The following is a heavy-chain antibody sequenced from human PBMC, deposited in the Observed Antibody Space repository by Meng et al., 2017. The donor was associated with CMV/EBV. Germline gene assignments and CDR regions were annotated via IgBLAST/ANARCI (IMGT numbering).Heavy chain of an antibody. Sequence: LCLTCAASGFTFSDDYMSWIRQAPGKGLEWVSYISNSGRTIYYADSVKGRFTISRDNAKTSLYLQMNSLSVEDTAVYYCARDLSGYDYKVDYWGQGTLVTVSS. CDR2: ISNSGRTI. CDR3: ARDLSGYDYKVDY. V-gene: IGHV3-11*01. J-gene: IGHJ4*02. D-gene: IGHD5-12*01. CDR1: GFTFSDDY.